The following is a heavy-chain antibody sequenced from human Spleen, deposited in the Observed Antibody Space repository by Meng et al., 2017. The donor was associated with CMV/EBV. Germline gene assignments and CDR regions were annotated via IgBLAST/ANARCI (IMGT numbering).Heavy chain of an antibody. Sequence: CTTSGSTFTGNYLHWVRQAPGHGLEWMGWINPNIGTTNYAQNFQGRVTMTRDTSISTAYTELRGLRSDDTAVYYCARYNWGARYFDYWGQGTLVTVSS. CDR2: INPNIGTT. CDR3: ARYNWGARYFDY. J-gene: IGHJ4*02. CDR1: GSTFTGNY. D-gene: IGHD7-27*01. V-gene: IGHV1-2*02.